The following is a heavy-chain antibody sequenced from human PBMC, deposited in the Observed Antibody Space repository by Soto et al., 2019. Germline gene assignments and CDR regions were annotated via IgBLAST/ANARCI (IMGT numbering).Heavy chain of an antibody. CDR3: ARRATDYYDSSGYYYFDY. J-gene: IGHJ4*02. D-gene: IGHD3-22*01. CDR1: GGTFSSYA. CDR2: IIPIFGTA. V-gene: IGHV1-69*13. Sequence: SVKVSCKASGGTFSSYAISWVRQAPGQGLEWMGGIIPIFGTANYAQKFQGRVTITADESTSTAYMELSSLRSEDTAVYYCARRATDYYDSSGYYYFDYWGQGTLVTVSS.